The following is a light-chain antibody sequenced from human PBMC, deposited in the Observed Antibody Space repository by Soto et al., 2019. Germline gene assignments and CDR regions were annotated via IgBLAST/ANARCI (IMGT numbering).Light chain of an antibody. V-gene: IGKV1-13*02. CDR1: QGISSA. CDR3: QQFTSYPLLT. Sequence: AIQLTQSPSYLSASVGDRVTITCRASQGISSALAWYQQKPGKAPKLLIYDASSLESGVPSRFSGSGSGTDFTLTISSLQTEDFATYYCQQFTSYPLLTLGQGTRLEIK. J-gene: IGKJ5*01. CDR2: DAS.